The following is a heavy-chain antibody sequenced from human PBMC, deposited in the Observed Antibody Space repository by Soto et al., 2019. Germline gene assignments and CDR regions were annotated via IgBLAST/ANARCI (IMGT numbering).Heavy chain of an antibody. CDR1: GYTFTGYY. Sequence: GASVKVSCKASGYTFTGYYMHWVRQAPGQGLEWMGWINPNSGGTNYAQKFQGWVTMTRDTSISTAYMELSRLRSDDTAVYYCARESPHYYYYMDVWGKGTTVTVSS. CDR3: ARESPHYYYYMDV. CDR2: INPNSGGT. V-gene: IGHV1-2*04. J-gene: IGHJ6*03.